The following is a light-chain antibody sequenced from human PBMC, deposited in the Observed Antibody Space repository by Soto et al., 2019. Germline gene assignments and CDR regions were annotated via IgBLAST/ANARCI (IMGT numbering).Light chain of an antibody. J-gene: IGKJ2*01. CDR3: QQTYHSPRT. CDR2: DAS. CDR1: RSIISDF. V-gene: IGKV3-20*01. Sequence: EIVLTQSPGTLSLSPGETASLSCGASRSIISDFLAWYQQKGGQPPRLLIYDASKRATGIPPRFSGSGSGTAFTLIISRVELEDSAVYYCQQTYHSPRTFGQGTRLEIK.